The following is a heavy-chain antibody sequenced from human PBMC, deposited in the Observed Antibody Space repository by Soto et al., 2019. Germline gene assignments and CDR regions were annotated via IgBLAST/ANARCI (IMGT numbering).Heavy chain of an antibody. CDR3: ARSSSSWPNWFDP. CDR2: ISSSSSTI. CDR1: GFTFSSYS. V-gene: IGHV3-48*01. Sequence: EVQLVESGGGLVQPGGSLRLSCAASGFTFSSYSMNWVRQAPGKGLEWVSYISSSSSTIYYADSVKGRFTISRDNAKNSRYLQMNSLRAEDTAVYYCARSSSSWPNWFDPWGQGTLVTVSS. D-gene: IGHD6-13*01. J-gene: IGHJ5*02.